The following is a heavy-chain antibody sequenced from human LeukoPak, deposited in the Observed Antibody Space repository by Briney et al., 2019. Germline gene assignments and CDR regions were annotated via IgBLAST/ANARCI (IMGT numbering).Heavy chain of an antibody. CDR2: INHSGST. CDR3: ARADYGDLMGVNWFDP. D-gene: IGHD4-17*01. Sequence: SETLSLTCAVYGGSFSGYYWSWIRQPPGKGLEWIGEINHSGSTNYNPSLKSRVTISVDTSKNQFSLKLSSVTAADTAVYYCARADYGDLMGVNWFDPWGQGTLVTVSS. CDR1: GGSFSGYY. V-gene: IGHV4-34*01. J-gene: IGHJ5*02.